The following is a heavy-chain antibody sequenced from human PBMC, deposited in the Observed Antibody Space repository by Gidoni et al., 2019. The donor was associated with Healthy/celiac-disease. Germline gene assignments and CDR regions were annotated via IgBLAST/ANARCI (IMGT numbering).Heavy chain of an antibody. V-gene: IGHV3-21*01. CDR1: GFTFRSYS. Sequence: EVQLVESGGGLVTPGGSLRLSCAASGFTFRSYSMNWVRQAPGKGLEWVTSISSSSSYIYYADSVKGRFTISRDNAKNSLYLQMNSLRAEDTAVYYCARDIMQGPMDDLDYWGQGTLVTVSS. J-gene: IGHJ4*02. CDR2: ISSSSSYI. CDR3: ARDIMQGPMDDLDY. D-gene: IGHD3-10*01.